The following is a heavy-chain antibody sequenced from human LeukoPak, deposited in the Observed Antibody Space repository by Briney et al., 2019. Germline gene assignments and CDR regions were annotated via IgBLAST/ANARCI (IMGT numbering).Heavy chain of an antibody. CDR2: INQDGSQS. J-gene: IGHJ4*02. D-gene: IGHD2/OR15-2a*01. V-gene: IGHV3-7*01. Sequence: GGSLRLSCAASGFTFSSSWMNWVRQAPGKGLEWVGNINQDGSQSYYVDSVRGRFTISRDNARNSLYLQMSSLRAEDTAVYFCEGEGGFLSYSWGRGTLVTVSS. CDR3: EGEGGFLSYS. CDR1: GFTFSSSW.